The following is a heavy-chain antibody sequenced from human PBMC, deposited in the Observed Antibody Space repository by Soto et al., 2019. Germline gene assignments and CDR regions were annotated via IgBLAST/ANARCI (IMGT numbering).Heavy chain of an antibody. Sequence: QVQLQESGPGLVKPSETLSLTCTVSGGSISSYYWSWIRQPPGKGLEWIGYIYYSGSTNYNPSLKSRVTISVDTSKNQFSLKLSSVTAADTAVYYCARDPQIFDYWGQGTLVTVSS. J-gene: IGHJ4*02. CDR2: IYYSGST. CDR3: ARDPQIFDY. V-gene: IGHV4-59*01. CDR1: GGSISSYY.